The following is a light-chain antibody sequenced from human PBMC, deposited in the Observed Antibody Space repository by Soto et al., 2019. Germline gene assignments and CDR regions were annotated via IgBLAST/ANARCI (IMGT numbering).Light chain of an antibody. J-gene: IGKJ2*01. Sequence: ELVLTQSPATLPLSPGERASLSCRASQSIGSFLAWYQHKPGQAPRLLIYDVSTRATGVPARFSGSGSGANFTLTISSLELEDFAVYYCQQRSNWPPEYTFGQGTKLEIK. V-gene: IGKV3-11*01. CDR1: QSIGSF. CDR3: QQRSNWPPEYT. CDR2: DVS.